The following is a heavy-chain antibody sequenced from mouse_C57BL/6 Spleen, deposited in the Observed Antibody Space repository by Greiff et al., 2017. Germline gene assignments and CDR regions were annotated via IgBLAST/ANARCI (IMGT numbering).Heavy chain of an antibody. Sequence: QVQLQQPGTELVKPGASVKLSCKASGYTFTSYWMHWVKQRPGQGLEWIGNINPSNGGTNYNEKFKSKATLTVDKSSSTAYMQLSSLTSEDSAVYYGARDGGYDVAFDVWGTGTTVTVSS. CDR3: ARDGGYDVAFDV. V-gene: IGHV1-53*01. J-gene: IGHJ1*03. CDR2: INPSNGGT. D-gene: IGHD2-2*01. CDR1: GYTFTSYW.